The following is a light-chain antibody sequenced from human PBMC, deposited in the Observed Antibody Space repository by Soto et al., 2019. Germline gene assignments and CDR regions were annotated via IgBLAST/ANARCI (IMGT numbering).Light chain of an antibody. Sequence: EIVLAQSPGTLSLSPGERATLSCRASHSVTNSFLAWYQQKPGQAPRLLIYGASRRATGIPDRFTGSGSGTDFTLTISSLQLDDFATYYCQQYNSYSQTFGQGTKVDIK. CDR3: QQYNSYSQT. J-gene: IGKJ1*01. CDR2: GAS. CDR1: HSVTNSF. V-gene: IGKV3-20*01.